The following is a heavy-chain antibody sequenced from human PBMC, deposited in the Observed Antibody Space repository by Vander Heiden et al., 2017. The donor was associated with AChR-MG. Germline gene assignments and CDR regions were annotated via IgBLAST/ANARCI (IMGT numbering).Heavy chain of an antibody. CDR1: GGLFGSYA. J-gene: IGHJ4*01. V-gene: IGHV1-69*01. D-gene: IGHD4-17*01. CDR2: IIPVYDTP. Sequence: QVQLVQSRAEVRKPGASVKVSCQASGGLFGSYAYSWVRQVPGQGLEWMGGIIPVYDTPNYGQKFQGRVTITADESTSTAYMELSSLRSEDTAVYYCARLPFSATLYGGAADFWGQGTLVVVTS. CDR3: ARLPFSATLYGGAADF.